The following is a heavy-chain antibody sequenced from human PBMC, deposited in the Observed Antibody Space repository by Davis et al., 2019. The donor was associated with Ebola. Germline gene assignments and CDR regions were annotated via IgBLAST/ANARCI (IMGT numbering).Heavy chain of an antibody. D-gene: IGHD2-8*02. J-gene: IGHJ3*02. CDR3: AREDVVWDAFDI. CDR2: ISSSSSYM. CDR1: GFTFSSYE. Sequence: GGSLRLSCTASGFTFSSYEMNWVRQAPGKGLEWVSSISSSSSYMYYADSVKGRFTISRDNAKNSLYLQMNSLRAEDTAVYYCAREDVVWDAFDIWGQGTMVTVSS. V-gene: IGHV3-21*01.